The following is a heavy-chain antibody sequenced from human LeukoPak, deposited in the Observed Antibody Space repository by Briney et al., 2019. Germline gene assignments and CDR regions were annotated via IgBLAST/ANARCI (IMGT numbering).Heavy chain of an antibody. CDR2: IYYSGST. CDR3: ARGVNSGYFDY. J-gene: IGHJ4*02. D-gene: IGHD1-26*01. Sequence: SETLSLTCTVSVGSISSYYWTWIRQPPGKGLEWIGYIYYSGSTNYNPSLKSRVTISVDTSKNQFSLKLTSVTAADTAVYCCARGVNSGYFDYCGQGTLVTVSS. V-gene: IGHV4-59*01. CDR1: VGSISSYY.